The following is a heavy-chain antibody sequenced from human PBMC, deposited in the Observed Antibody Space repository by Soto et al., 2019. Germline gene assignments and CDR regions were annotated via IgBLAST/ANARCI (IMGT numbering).Heavy chain of an antibody. CDR2: ISWNSGSI. Sequence: GGSLRLSCAASGFTFDDYAMHWVRQAPGKGLEWVSGISWNSGSIGYADSVKGRFTVSRDNAKNSLYLQMNSLRAEDTALCYCAKDISGIAVAGLDYWGQGTLVTVSS. V-gene: IGHV3-9*01. CDR1: GFTFDDYA. CDR3: AKDISGIAVAGLDY. D-gene: IGHD6-19*01. J-gene: IGHJ4*02.